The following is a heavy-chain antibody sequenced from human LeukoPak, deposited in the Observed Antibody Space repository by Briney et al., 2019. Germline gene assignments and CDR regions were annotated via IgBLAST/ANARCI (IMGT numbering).Heavy chain of an antibody. J-gene: IGHJ5*02. V-gene: IGHV4-31*03. CDR3: ARGLGAWYSGSSCWFDP. CDR1: GGSISSGGYY. CDR2: IYYSGST. Sequence: SETLSLTCTVSGGSISSGGYYWSWIRQHPGKGLEWIGCIYYSGSTYYNPSLKSRVTISVDTSKNQFSLKLSSVTAADTAVYYCARGLGAWYSGSSCWFDPWGQGTLVTVSS. D-gene: IGHD6-6*01.